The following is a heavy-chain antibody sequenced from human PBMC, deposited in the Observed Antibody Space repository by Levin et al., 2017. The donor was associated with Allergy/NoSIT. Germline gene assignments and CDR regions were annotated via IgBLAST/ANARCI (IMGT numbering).Heavy chain of an antibody. D-gene: IGHD5-18*01. CDR3: ARVAGYSYGYYFDY. Sequence: SCAVSGGSISSGGYSWSWIRQPPGKGLEWSGNIYLSGSTNDNPSLKSRVTMSVDRSKNQFSLKLSYVTAADTAVYYCARVAGYSYGYYFDYWGPGTLVTVSS. CDR2: IYLSGST. V-gene: IGHV4-30-2*01. CDR1: GGSISSGGYS. J-gene: IGHJ4*02.